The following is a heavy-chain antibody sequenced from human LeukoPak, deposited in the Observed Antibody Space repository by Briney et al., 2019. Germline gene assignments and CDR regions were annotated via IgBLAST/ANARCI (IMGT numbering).Heavy chain of an antibody. CDR3: ARLMADPNAFDF. CDR2: TYYSGTI. V-gene: IGHV4-39*01. Sequence: SETLSLTCTVSGDSIRSASYYWAWIRQPPGKGLEWIGTTYYSGTISYNSSLKSRVTISVDTSKNQVSLTVASVTAADTAMFYCARLMADPNAFDFWGQGTMVTVSS. CDR1: GDSIRSASYY. D-gene: IGHD2-8*01. J-gene: IGHJ3*01.